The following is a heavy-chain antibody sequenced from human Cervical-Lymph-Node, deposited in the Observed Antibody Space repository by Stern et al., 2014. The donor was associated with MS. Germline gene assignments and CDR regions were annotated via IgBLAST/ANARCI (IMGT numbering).Heavy chain of an antibody. Sequence: VQLVESGAEVKKPGSSVKVSCKASGGTFSNYVISWVRQAPGQGLEWMGGTIPIFGKAIYAQKFQGRVTITADQSTSAAYMELRSLRSEDAAVYSCARAAYSTSSYNYWGQGTLVTVSS. V-gene: IGHV1-69*01. CDR1: GGTFSNYV. D-gene: IGHD2/OR15-2a*01. J-gene: IGHJ4*02. CDR2: TIPIFGKA. CDR3: ARAAYSTSSYNY.